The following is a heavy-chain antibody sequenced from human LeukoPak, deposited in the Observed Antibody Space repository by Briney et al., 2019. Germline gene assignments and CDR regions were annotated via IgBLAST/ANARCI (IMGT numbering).Heavy chain of an antibody. Sequence: GGSLRLSCAASGFTVSSNYMSWVRQAPGKGLEWVSVIYSGGSTYYADSVKGRFTISRDNSKNTLYLQMNSPRAEDTAVYYCAAQNNFDWPHRSFDYWGQGTLVTVSS. CDR1: GFTVSSNY. CDR2: IYSGGST. V-gene: IGHV3-53*01. J-gene: IGHJ4*02. D-gene: IGHD3-9*01. CDR3: AAQNNFDWPHRSFDY.